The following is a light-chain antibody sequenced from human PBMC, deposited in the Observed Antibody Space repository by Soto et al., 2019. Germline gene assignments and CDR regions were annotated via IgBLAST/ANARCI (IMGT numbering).Light chain of an antibody. CDR3: QQRTNWLPIT. CDR1: QTVSSS. V-gene: IGKV3-11*01. Sequence: EIVLTQSPATLSLSPGERATLSCRASQTVSSSLAWYQQKPGQAPRLLIYDASNRATGIPARFSGSGSETDFTLTISSLEPEDFGVYYCQQRTNWLPITFGQGTRLEIK. CDR2: DAS. J-gene: IGKJ5*01.